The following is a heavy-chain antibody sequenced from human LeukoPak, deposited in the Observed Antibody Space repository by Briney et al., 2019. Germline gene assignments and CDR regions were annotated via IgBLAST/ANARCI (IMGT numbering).Heavy chain of an antibody. CDR1: GFIFSDYH. Sequence: PGGSLRLSCAAPGFIFSDYHMSLIRQAPGKGLECVSYISPGGDAVYFADSVKGRFTISRDNAKNSLFLQMSSLTVEDTAVYYCSGGRDAAVAGPGGYFDYWGQGSLVTVSS. D-gene: IGHD6-19*01. J-gene: IGHJ4*02. CDR2: ISPGGDAV. CDR3: SGGRDAAVAGPGGYFDY. V-gene: IGHV3-11*01.